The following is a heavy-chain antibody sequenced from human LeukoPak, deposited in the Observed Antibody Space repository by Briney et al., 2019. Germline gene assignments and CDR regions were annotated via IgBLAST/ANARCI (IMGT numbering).Heavy chain of an antibody. CDR3: ARAPTPFYYDSSAYYSDF. D-gene: IGHD6-25*01. CDR1: GYTFTSYD. J-gene: IGHJ4*02. CDR2: MNPYTGKT. Sequence: ASVKVSCKASGYTFTSYDINWVRQATGQGLEWLGWMNPYTGKTGYAQKFQGRVTFTGDTSIRTAYMEVSSLTSEDTAVYYCARAPTPFYYDSSAYYSDFWGQGTLVTVSS. V-gene: IGHV1-8*03.